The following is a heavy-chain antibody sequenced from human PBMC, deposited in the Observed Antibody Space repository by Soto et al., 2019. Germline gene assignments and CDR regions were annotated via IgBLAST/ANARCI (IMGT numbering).Heavy chain of an antibody. J-gene: IGHJ5*02. D-gene: IGHD6-13*01. CDR1: GFTFSSYC. Sequence: GSLRLSCAASGFTFSSYCMHWVRQAPGKGLEWVAVIWYDGSNKYYADSVKGRFTISRDNSKNTLYLQMNSLRAEDTAVYYCAREVRQQLVRWFDPWGQGTLVTVSS. V-gene: IGHV3-33*01. CDR2: IWYDGSNK. CDR3: AREVRQQLVRWFDP.